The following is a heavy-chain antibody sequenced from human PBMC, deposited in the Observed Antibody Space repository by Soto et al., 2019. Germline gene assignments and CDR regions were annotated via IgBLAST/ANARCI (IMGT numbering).Heavy chain of an antibody. J-gene: IGHJ6*02. CDR1: GGSISSGGYY. Sequence: QVQLQESGPGLVKPSQTLSLTCTVSGGSISSGGYYWSWIRQHPGKGLEWIGYIYYSGSTYYNPSRKSRVTISVDTSKNQFSLKLSSVTAADTAVYYCARDRSRDFWSGYVYYGMDVWGQGTTVTVSS. V-gene: IGHV4-31*03. CDR2: IYYSGST. D-gene: IGHD3-3*01. CDR3: ARDRSRDFWSGYVYYGMDV.